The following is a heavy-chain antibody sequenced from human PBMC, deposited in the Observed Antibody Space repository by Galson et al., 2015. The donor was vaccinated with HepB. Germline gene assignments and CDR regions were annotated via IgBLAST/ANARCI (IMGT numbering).Heavy chain of an antibody. D-gene: IGHD5-12*01. Sequence: SLRLSCAVSGFTSSNFGLHWVRQAPGEGLEWVSLLWQDGDSTYYADSVKGRFTISRDNSDNTVFLHMNRLSVEDTAMYYCAASGRNAYRLGYWGQGTLVTVSS. CDR3: AASGRNAYRLGY. J-gene: IGHJ4*02. V-gene: IGHV3-33*08. CDR1: GFTSSNFG. CDR2: LWQDGDST.